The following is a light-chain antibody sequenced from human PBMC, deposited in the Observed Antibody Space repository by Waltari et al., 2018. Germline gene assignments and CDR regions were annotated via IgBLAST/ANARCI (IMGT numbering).Light chain of an antibody. V-gene: IGKV1D-13*01. CDR2: DAS. CDR1: QNIYGN. Sequence: IQMTQSPSALSASVGDRVTISCRASQNIYGNLAWYQQKPGKAPKLLIFDASTLESGIPSRFSGTGSGTDFTLTIRGLQPEDSARYYCQHYYDNPFTFGPGTKLDIK. CDR3: QHYYDNPFT. J-gene: IGKJ3*01.